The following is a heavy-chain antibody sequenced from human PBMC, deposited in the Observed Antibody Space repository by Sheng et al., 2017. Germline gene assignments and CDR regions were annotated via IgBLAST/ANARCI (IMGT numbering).Heavy chain of an antibody. Sequence: QLQLQESGPGLVKPSETLSLTCAVSGGSVTSGLSYWGWVRQPPGKGLEWIGNIFFSGSTYYNPSLKRRVTISVDTSNDHFSLRLTSTTAADTAVYYCARVYCSGTSCILGDKFDAFDIWGQGINGHRLV. CDR1: GGSVTSGLSY. CDR3: ARVYCSGTSCILGDKFDAFDI. V-gene: IGHV4-39*07. CDR2: IFFSGST. D-gene: IGHD2-2*01. J-gene: IGHJ3*02.